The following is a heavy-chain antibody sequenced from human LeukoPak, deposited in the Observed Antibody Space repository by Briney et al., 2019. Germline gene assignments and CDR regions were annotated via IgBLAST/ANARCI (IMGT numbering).Heavy chain of an antibody. CDR3: ARGGSGYGDYYYFYGLDV. D-gene: IGHD3-22*01. CDR2: ISSSRSTT. Sequence: GGSLRLSCAASGFTLSNYGMNWVRQAPGKGLGWVSYISSSRSTTYYADSVKGRFAISRDNAKNSLYLQMNSLRDEDTAVYYCARGGSGYGDYYYFYGLDVWGQGTTVTVSS. CDR1: GFTLSNYG. J-gene: IGHJ6*02. V-gene: IGHV3-48*02.